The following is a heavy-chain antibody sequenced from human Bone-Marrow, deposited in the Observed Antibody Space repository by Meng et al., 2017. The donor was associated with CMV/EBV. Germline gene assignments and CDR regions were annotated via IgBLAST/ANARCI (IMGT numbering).Heavy chain of an antibody. D-gene: IGHD3-22*01. CDR1: GYTFTSYG. Sequence: ASVKVSCKASGYTFTSYGISWVRQAPGQGLEWMGWISAYNGNTNYAQKLQGRVTMTTDTSTSTAYMELRSLRSDDTAVYYCARDQWLSTPSYYYYYGMDVWGQGNTVNVAS. CDR2: ISAYNGNT. V-gene: IGHV1-18*01. J-gene: IGHJ6*02. CDR3: ARDQWLSTPSYYYYYGMDV.